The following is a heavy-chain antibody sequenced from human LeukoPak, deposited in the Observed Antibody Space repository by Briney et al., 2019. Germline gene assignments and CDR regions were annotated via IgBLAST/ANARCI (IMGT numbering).Heavy chain of an antibody. Sequence: PGGSLRLSCTASIHTFKLYAMRWVRQAPGKGLEWVSGISSSGTYKWHADSVKGRFSISRGNSKNAVFLEMNSLRAEDTATYYCARDEYLYSPTWYVFDYWGQGTLVTVS. J-gene: IGHJ4*02. CDR3: ARDEYLYSPTWYVFDY. V-gene: IGHV3-23*01. CDR2: ISSSGTYK. D-gene: IGHD2/OR15-2a*01. CDR1: IHTFKLYA.